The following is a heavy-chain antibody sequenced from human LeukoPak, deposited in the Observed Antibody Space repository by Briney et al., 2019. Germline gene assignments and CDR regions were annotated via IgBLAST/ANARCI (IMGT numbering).Heavy chain of an antibody. CDR2: INHSGST. CDR3: AGVTGYMIEDYFDY. V-gene: IGHV4-34*01. CDR1: GGSFSGYY. D-gene: IGHD3-22*01. J-gene: IGHJ4*02. Sequence: SETLSLTCAVYGGSFSGYYWSWIRQPPGKGLEWIGEINHSGSTNYNPSLKSRVTISVETSKNQFSLKLSSVTAADTAVYYCAGVTGYMIEDYFDYWGQGTLVTVSS.